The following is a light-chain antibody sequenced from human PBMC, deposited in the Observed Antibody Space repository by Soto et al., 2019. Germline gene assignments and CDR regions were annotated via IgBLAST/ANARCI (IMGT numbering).Light chain of an antibody. Sequence: QSVLTQPPSASGTPGQRVTISCSGSSSNIGSNTVNWYQQLPGTAPKLLIYSNNQRPSGVPDRFSGSKSGTSASLAISGLQSEDEADYHCAGWDDSLNGVVFGGGTKFTVL. J-gene: IGLJ2*01. V-gene: IGLV1-44*01. CDR1: SSNIGSNT. CDR2: SNN. CDR3: AGWDDSLNGVV.